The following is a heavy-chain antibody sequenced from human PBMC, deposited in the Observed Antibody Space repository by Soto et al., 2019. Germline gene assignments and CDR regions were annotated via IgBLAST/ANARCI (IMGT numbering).Heavy chain of an antibody. CDR2: LAPEGGST. D-gene: IGHD3-3*01. Sequence: EVQLVESGGALVQPGGSLRLSCAASGFTFRTYCMYWVRQAPGKGLVWVSRLAPEGGSTIYADSVKGRFTISRDNARNTLYLQMESLRGEDTAVYYCATDRGRVTNAGAVINANHMGFWGKGTTVTVSS. CDR1: GFTFRTYC. CDR3: ATDRGRVTNAGAVINANHMGF. V-gene: IGHV3-74*01. J-gene: IGHJ6*03.